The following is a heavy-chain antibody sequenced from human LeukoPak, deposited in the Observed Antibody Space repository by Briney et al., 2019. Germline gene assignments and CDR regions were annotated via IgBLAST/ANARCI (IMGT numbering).Heavy chain of an antibody. D-gene: IGHD3-3*01. V-gene: IGHV3-30*03. J-gene: IGHJ4*02. CDR1: GFIFSNYG. CDR2: ISYDGSHK. CDR3: ARNYDLIDY. Sequence: GRSLRLPCAASGFIFSNYGMHWVRQAPGKGLEWVAVISYDGSHKYYADSVKGRFTISRDNSKNTLYLQMNSLRAEDTAVYYCARNYDLIDYWGQGTLVTVSS.